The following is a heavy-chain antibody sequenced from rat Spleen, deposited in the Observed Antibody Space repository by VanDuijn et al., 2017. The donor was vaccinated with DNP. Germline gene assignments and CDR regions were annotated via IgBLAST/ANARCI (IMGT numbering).Heavy chain of an antibody. CDR2: ISSAGST. CDR1: GYSITSAYR. V-gene: IGHV3-3*01. CDR3: ARETTGIDY. D-gene: IGHD1-7*01. Sequence: EVQLQESGPGLVKPSQSLSLTCSVTGYSITSAYRWNWIRKFPGNKLEWMGFISSAGSTNYNPSLKSRISITRDTSKNQFFLQLNSVTTEDTATYYCARETTGIDYWGQGVKVTVSS. J-gene: IGHJ2*01.